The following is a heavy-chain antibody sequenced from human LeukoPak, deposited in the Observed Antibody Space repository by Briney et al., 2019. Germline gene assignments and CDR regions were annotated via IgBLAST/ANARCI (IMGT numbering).Heavy chain of an antibody. CDR1: GGSISSSSYY. CDR2: IYYSGST. V-gene: IGHV4-39*01. D-gene: IGHD1-7*01. Sequence: SETRSLTCTVSGGSISSSSYYWGWIRQPPGKGLEWIGSIYYSGSTYYNPSLKSRVTISVDTSKNQFSLKLSSVTAADTAVYYCARHLEELELQSDYFDYWGQGTLVTVSS. CDR3: ARHLEELELQSDYFDY. J-gene: IGHJ4*02.